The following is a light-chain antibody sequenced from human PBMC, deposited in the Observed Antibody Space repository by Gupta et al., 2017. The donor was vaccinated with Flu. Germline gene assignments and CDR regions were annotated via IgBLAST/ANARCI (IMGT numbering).Light chain of an antibody. V-gene: IGLV1-47*01. J-gene: IGLJ1*01. CDR1: SSNTGTNY. CDR2: RNN. CDR3: AAWDDSLSIYV. Sequence: QSVLTQPPSPSGTPGQRVTISCSGISSNTGTNYVHWYQQLPGTAPKLLIYRNNQRPSGVPDRFSGSKSGTSASLVIIGLRSEDEAEYYCAAWDDSLSIYVLGTGTKVTVL.